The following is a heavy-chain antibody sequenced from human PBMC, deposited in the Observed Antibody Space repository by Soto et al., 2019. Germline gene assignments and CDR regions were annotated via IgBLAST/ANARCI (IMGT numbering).Heavy chain of an antibody. CDR3: ARDEGSGYYYGTHPHNWFDP. CDR1: GGTFSSYA. CDR2: IIPIFGTA. Sequence: QVQLVQSGAEVKKPGSSVKVSCKASGGTFSSYAISWVRQAPGQGLEWMGGIIPIFGTANYAQKFQGRVTITADESTSTAYMELSSLRSEDTAVYYCARDEGSGYYYGTHPHNWFDPWGQGTLVTVSS. D-gene: IGHD3-22*01. V-gene: IGHV1-69*12. J-gene: IGHJ5*02.